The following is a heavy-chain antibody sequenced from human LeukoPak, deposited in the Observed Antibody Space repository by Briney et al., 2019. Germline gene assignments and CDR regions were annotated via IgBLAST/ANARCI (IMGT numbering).Heavy chain of an antibody. J-gene: IGHJ4*02. Sequence: AGSLRLSCAASGVTFSSYHMNWVRQAPGKGLEWLSYIQSSTGSMLYADSVKGRFTVSRDNAKNSLYLQMNSLRAEDTAVYYCSRVVQDVTGADYWGQGTLVIVSS. CDR1: GVTFSSYH. CDR2: IQSSTGSM. D-gene: IGHD3-9*01. CDR3: SRVVQDVTGADY. V-gene: IGHV3-48*01.